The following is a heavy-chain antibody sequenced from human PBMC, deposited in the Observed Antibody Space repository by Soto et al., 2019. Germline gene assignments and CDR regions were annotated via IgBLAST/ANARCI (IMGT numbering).Heavy chain of an antibody. CDR3: ARDQYSSGWRTTDY. CDR1: GYTFTSYG. CDR2: ISAYNGNT. J-gene: IGHJ4*02. Sequence: ASVNVSCKASGYTFTSYGISWVRQAPGQGLEWMGWISAYNGNTNYAQKLQGRVTMTTDTSTSTACMELRSLRSDDTAVYYCARDQYSSGWRTTDYWGKGNLVNVSS. V-gene: IGHV1-18*04. D-gene: IGHD6-19*01.